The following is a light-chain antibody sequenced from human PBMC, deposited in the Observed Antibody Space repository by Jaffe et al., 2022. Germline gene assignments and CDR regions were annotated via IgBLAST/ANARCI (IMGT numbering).Light chain of an antibody. J-gene: IGKJ4*01. CDR1: QAISTW. CDR2: GAS. Sequence: DIQMTQSPSSVSASVGDRVTITCRASQAISTWLAWYQQKPGKAPKLLIYGASNLESGVPSRFSGSGSATDFTLTISSLQPEDFATYYCQQGNHFTFGGGTKVEIK. V-gene: IGKV1-12*02. CDR3: QQGNHFT.